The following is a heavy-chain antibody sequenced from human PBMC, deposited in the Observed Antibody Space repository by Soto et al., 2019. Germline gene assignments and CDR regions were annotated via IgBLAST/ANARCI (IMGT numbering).Heavy chain of an antibody. D-gene: IGHD3-22*01. CDR2: IIPIFGTA. CDR1: GGTFSSYA. J-gene: IGHJ3*01. Sequence: ASVKVSCKDSGGTFSSYAISWVRQAPGQGLEWMGGIIPIFGTANYAQKFQGRVTITADESTSTAYMELSSLRSEDTAVYYCARLPKPYYYDSSGLYPLWGQGTMVTVSS. V-gene: IGHV1-69*13. CDR3: ARLPKPYYYDSSGLYPL.